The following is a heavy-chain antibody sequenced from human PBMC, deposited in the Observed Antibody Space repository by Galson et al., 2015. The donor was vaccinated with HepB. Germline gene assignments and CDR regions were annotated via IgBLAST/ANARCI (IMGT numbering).Heavy chain of an antibody. CDR3: ARRGGSYLVSYYYGMDV. V-gene: IGHV3-33*01. D-gene: IGHD1-26*01. CDR1: GFTFSSYG. J-gene: IGHJ6*02. Sequence: SLRLSCAASGFTFSSYGMHWVRQAPGKGLEWVAFIRYDGNKQYYADSVKGRFTISRDNSKNTLYLEMNSPRAEDTAVYYCARRGGSYLVSYYYGMDVWGQGTTVTVSS. CDR2: IRYDGNKQ.